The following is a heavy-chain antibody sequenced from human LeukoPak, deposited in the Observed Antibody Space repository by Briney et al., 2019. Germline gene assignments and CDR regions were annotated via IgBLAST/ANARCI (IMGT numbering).Heavy chain of an antibody. V-gene: IGHV3-7*02. CDR3: ASVYMTSDY. CDR1: GFTFNNYW. Sequence: GGSLRLSCLASGFTFNNYWMSWVRQAPGKGLEWVASIKQDGSDKYYVDSVRGRFTISRDNAKNSLYLQMSSLRAGDTAVYYCASVYMTSDYWGQGSLVTVSS. CDR2: IKQDGSDK. J-gene: IGHJ4*02. D-gene: IGHD5/OR15-5a*01.